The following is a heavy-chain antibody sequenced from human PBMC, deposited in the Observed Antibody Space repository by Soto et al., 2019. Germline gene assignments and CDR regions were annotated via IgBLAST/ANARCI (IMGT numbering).Heavy chain of an antibody. CDR2: IYSGGST. V-gene: IGHV3-53*04. CDR3: ARDHHLGKGAFDI. Sequence: GESLKISCAASGFTVSSNYMSWVRQAPGKGLEWVSVIYSGGSTYYADSVKGRFTISRHNSKNTLYLQMNSLRAEDTAVYYCARDHHLGKGAFDIWGQGTMVTVSS. J-gene: IGHJ3*02. D-gene: IGHD7-27*01. CDR1: GFTVSSNY.